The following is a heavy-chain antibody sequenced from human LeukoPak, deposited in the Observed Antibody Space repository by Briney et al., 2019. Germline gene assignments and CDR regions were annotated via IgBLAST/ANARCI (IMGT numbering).Heavy chain of an antibody. J-gene: IGHJ4*02. Sequence: GGSLRLSCAASGFTFTSHWMSWVRQAPGKGLERVANIKQDGSEKYYVDSVKGRFTFSRDNAKNSLYLQMNSLRAEDTAVYYCARDRSTTVSNTLGYFDYWGQGTLVTVSS. CDR3: ARDRSTTVSNTLGYFDY. V-gene: IGHV3-7*03. D-gene: IGHD2/OR15-2a*01. CDR1: GFTFTSHW. CDR2: IKQDGSEK.